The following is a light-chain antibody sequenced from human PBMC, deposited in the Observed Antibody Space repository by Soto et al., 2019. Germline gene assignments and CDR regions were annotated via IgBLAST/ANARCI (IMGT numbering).Light chain of an antibody. CDR3: QSYDSSLSVV. CDR1: SSNIGAGYD. CDR2: VNS. V-gene: IGLV1-40*01. J-gene: IGLJ2*01. Sequence: QSVLTQPPSVSGAPGQRVTISCTGSSSNIGAGYDVHWYQQLPGTAPKLLIYVNSNRPSGVPDRFSGSKSGTSASLAITGLQAEDEADYYCQSYDSSLSVVFGGGNKLTVL.